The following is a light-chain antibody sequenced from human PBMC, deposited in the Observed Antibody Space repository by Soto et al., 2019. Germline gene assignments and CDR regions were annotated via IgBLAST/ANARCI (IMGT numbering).Light chain of an antibody. J-gene: IGKJ1*01. V-gene: IGKV3-20*01. CDR2: GPS. CDR3: QQYGSSPWT. Sequence: EIVLTQSPGTLSLSPGERATLSCRASQSVSSSYLAWYQQKPGQAPRLLIYGPSSRATGIPDRFSGSGSGTDFTLTISRQEPEEFAVYYCQQYGSSPWTFGQGTKVEIK. CDR1: QSVSSSY.